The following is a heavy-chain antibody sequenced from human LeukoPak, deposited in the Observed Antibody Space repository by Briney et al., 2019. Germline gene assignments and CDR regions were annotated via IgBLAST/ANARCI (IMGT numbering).Heavy chain of an antibody. CDR1: GFTFSSYA. CDR3: ARGRVVVAAMLS. J-gene: IGHJ4*02. D-gene: IGHD2-15*01. CDR2: VIRDGSFT. Sequence: GSLRLSCAASGFTFSSYAMSWVRQAPGKGLEWVSRVIRDGSFTNYADSVKGRFTISRHNSKNTLYLQMNSLRAEDTAVYYCARGRVVVAAMLSWGQGTLVTVSA. V-gene: IGHV3-23*01.